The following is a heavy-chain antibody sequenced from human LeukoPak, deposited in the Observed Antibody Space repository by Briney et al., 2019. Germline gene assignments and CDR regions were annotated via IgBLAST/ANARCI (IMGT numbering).Heavy chain of an antibody. CDR3: ARDGGYCSSTSCYDYFDY. V-gene: IGHV3-21*01. CDR1: GFTFSSYS. CDR2: ISSSSSYI. D-gene: IGHD2-2*01. Sequence: PGGSLRLSCAASGFTFSSYSLNWVRQAPGKGQEWVSSISSSSSYIYYADSVKGRFTISRDNAKNSLYLQMNSLRAEDTAVYYCARDGGYCSSTSCYDYFDYWGQGTLVTVSS. J-gene: IGHJ4*02.